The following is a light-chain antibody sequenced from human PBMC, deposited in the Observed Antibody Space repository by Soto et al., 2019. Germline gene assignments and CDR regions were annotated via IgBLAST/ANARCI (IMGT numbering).Light chain of an antibody. CDR1: QSISSW. CDR3: QQSYSTPRN. J-gene: IGKJ3*01. V-gene: IGKV1-5*01. CDR2: DAS. Sequence: DIQMTQSPSTLSASVGDRVTITCRASQSISSWLAWYQQKPGKAPKLLIYDASSLESGVPSRFSGSGSGTEFTLTISSLQPDDFATYYCQQSYSTPRNFGPGTKVDIK.